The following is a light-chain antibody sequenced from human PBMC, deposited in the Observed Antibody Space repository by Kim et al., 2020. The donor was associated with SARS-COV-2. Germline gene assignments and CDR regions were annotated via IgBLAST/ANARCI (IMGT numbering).Light chain of an antibody. CDR2: WAS. V-gene: IGKV4-1*01. CDR3: QQYYSTPYT. CDR1: QSVLYSSNNQNY. J-gene: IGKJ2*01. Sequence: RATINCKSSQSVLYSSNNQNYLAWYQQKPGQPPKLLIYWASTREYGVPDRFSGSGSGTDFTLTISSLQADDVAVYYCQQYYSTPYTFGQGTKLEIK.